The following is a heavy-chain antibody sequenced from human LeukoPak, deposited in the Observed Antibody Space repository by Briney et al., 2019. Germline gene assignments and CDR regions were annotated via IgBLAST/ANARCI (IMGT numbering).Heavy chain of an antibody. Sequence: SETLSLTCTVSGGSISPHYWSWIRQPPEKGLEWIGRIYTSGSTNYNASLKSRVSMSVDTPKNQFSLKLSSVTAADTAVFYCARENSGSYREFDYWGQGTLVTVSS. J-gene: IGHJ4*02. V-gene: IGHV4-4*07. CDR2: IYTSGST. CDR3: ARENSGSYREFDY. CDR1: GGSISPHY. D-gene: IGHD1-26*01.